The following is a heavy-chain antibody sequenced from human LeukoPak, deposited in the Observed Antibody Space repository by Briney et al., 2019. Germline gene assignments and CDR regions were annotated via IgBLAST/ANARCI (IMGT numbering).Heavy chain of an antibody. D-gene: IGHD2-2*01. J-gene: IGHJ5*02. CDR3: ARRRGYCSSSSCYGFDP. CDR2: ISTSGST. CDR1: GGSISSYY. V-gene: IGHV4-4*08. Sequence: PSETLSLTCTVSGGSISSYYWSWIRQPPGKGLEWIAYISTSGSTKYNPSLQSRVTISVDTSENQFALKLTSVTAADTAVYYCARRRGYCSSSSCYGFDPWGQGTLVTVSS.